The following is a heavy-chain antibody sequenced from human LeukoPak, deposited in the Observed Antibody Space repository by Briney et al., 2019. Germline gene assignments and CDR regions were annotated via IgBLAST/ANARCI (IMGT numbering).Heavy chain of an antibody. V-gene: IGHV7-4-1*02. CDR1: GYTFTSYA. J-gene: IGHJ4*02. CDR3: ARDLRVLWLGDSSGYQEFDY. Sequence: ASVKVSCKASGYTFTSYAMNWVRQAPGQGLEWMGWINTNTGNPTCAQGFTGRFVFSLDTSVSTAYLQISSLKAEDTAVYYCARDLRVLWLGDSSGYQEFDYWGQGTLVTVSS. CDR2: INTNTGNP. D-gene: IGHD3-22*01.